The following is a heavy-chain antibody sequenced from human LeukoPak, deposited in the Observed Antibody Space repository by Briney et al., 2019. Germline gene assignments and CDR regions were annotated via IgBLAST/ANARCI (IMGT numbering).Heavy chain of an antibody. D-gene: IGHD3-9*01. CDR1: GYTFTSYG. Sequence: GASVKVSCKASGYTFTSYGISWVRQAPGQGGEWMGWISAYNGNTDYAQKLQGRVTMTTDTSTSTAYMELRSLRSDDTAVYYCARWGFDQFIARFDPWGQGTLVTVSS. CDR2: ISAYNGNT. V-gene: IGHV1-18*04. J-gene: IGHJ5*02. CDR3: ARWGFDQFIARFDP.